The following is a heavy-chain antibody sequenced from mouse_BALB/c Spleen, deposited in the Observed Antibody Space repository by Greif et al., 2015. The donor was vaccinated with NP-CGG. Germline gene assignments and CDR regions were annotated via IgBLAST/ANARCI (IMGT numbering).Heavy chain of an antibody. CDR1: GYTFTSYW. CDR3: AIYDAMDY. Sequence: QVQLKQSGAELVKPGASVKLSCKASGYTFTSYWMHWVKQRPGQGLEWIGEIDPSDSYTNYNQKFKGKATLTVDKSSSTAYMQLSSLTSEGSAVYYCAIYDAMDYWGQGTSVTVSS. V-gene: IGHV1-69*02. CDR2: IDPSDSYT. J-gene: IGHJ4*01.